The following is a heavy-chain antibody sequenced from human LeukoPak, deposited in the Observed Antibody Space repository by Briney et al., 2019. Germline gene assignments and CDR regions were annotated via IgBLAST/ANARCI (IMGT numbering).Heavy chain of an antibody. CDR1: GYTFTSYD. V-gene: IGHV1-8*01. CDR2: MNPNSGNT. D-gene: IGHD3-10*01. CDR3: ARGTYYYGSGSLGGMDV. J-gene: IGHJ6*02. Sequence: ASVKVSCKASGYTFTSYDINWVRQATGQGLEWMGWMNPNSGNTGYAQKFQGRVTMTRNTSISTAYMELSSLRSEDTAVYYCARGTYYYGSGSLGGMDVWGQGTTVTVSS.